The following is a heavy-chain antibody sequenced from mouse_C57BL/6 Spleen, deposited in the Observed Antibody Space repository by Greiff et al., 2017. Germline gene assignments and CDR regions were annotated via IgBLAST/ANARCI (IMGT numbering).Heavy chain of an antibody. CDR2: IDPSDSYT. CDR3: ARSGGKRGAMDY. V-gene: IGHV1-69*01. J-gene: IGHJ4*01. D-gene: IGHD3-2*02. Sequence: VQLQQSGAELVMPGASVKLSCKASGYTFTSYWMHWVKQRPGQGLEWIGEIDPSDSYTNYNQKFKGKSTLTVDKSSSTAYMQLSSLTSEDSAVYYCARSGGKRGAMDYWGQGTSVTVSS. CDR1: GYTFTSYW.